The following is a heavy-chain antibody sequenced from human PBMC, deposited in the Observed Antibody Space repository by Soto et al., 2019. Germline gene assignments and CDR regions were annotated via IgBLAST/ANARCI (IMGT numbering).Heavy chain of an antibody. Sequence: QVQLVQSGGEEKKPGASVKVSCKAFGYTFTNYGISWVRQAPGQGLEWMGWISPNNGNTKYAQKVQGRVTMTTVTSTSTAYMDLRSLISDDTAVYYCARGRAATLAAAGHDYWGQGTLVTVSS. V-gene: IGHV1-18*01. D-gene: IGHD6-13*01. J-gene: IGHJ4*02. CDR3: ARGRAATLAAAGHDY. CDR1: GYTFTNYG. CDR2: ISPNNGNT.